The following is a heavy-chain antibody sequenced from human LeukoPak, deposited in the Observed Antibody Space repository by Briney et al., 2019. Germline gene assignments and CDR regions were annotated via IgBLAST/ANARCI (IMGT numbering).Heavy chain of an antibody. CDR2: ISAANGNT. J-gene: IGHJ4*02. CDR1: GYTFASYG. V-gene: IGHV1-18*01. CDR3: ARAPFQSYCSDGNCYFDY. D-gene: IGHD2-15*01. Sequence: AASVKVSCKTSGYTFASYGINWVRQAPGQGLEWMGWISAANGNTNYTQTLQGSVTMTTDTSTSTAYMELRTLRSDDTAVYYCARAPFQSYCSDGNCYFDYWGQGTLVTVS.